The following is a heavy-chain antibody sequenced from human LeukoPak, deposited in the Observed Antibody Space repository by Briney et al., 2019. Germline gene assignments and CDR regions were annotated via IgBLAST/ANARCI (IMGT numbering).Heavy chain of an antibody. J-gene: IGHJ5*02. D-gene: IGHD6-13*01. CDR2: IYYSGST. CDR1: GGSISSYY. CDR3: ARGAMAAAGLNWFDP. Sequence: SETLSLTCTVSGGSISSYYWSWIRQPAGKGLEWIGYIYYSGSTNYNPSLKSRVTISVDTSKNQFSLKLSSVTAADTAVYYCARGAMAAAGLNWFDPWGQGTLVTVSS. V-gene: IGHV4-59*08.